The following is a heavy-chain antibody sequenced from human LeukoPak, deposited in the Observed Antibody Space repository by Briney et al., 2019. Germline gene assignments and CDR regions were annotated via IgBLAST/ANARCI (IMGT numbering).Heavy chain of an antibody. CDR1: GYTFTSYY. J-gene: IGHJ4*02. CDR3: ASFVSSGYYLSDY. D-gene: IGHD3-22*01. CDR2: INPSGGST. V-gene: IGHV1-46*01. Sequence: ASVKVSCKASGYTFTSYYMHWVRQAPGQGLEWMGIINPSGGSTSYAQKFQGRVTMTRDMSTSTVYMELSSLRSEDTAVYYCASFVSSGYYLSDYWGQGTLVTVSS.